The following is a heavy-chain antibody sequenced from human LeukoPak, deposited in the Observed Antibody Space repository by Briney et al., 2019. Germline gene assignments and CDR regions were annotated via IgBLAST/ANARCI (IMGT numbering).Heavy chain of an antibody. CDR3: ARLAMVRGLDI. D-gene: IGHD3-10*01. CDR1: GDSINSGGYY. J-gene: IGHJ3*02. Sequence: TLSLTCSVSGDSINSGGYYWNWIRQYPGKGPEWIGYIQYSGSTHYNTPLKSRVTISLDTSKTQFSLKMTSLTVADTAVYYCARLAMVRGLDIWGQGTMVIVSS. CDR2: IQYSGST. V-gene: IGHV4-31*03.